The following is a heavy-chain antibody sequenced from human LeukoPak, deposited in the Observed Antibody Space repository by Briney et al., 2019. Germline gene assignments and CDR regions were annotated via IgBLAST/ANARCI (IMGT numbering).Heavy chain of an antibody. CDR1: GGTFSSYA. D-gene: IGHD3-22*01. V-gene: IGHV1-69*04. Sequence: SVRVSCKASGGTFSSYAISWVRQAPGQGLEWMGRIIPIFGIANYAQKFQGRVTITADKSTSTAYMELSSLRSEDTAVYYCATGQTPRYYYDSSGNWGQGTLVTVSS. CDR3: ATGQTPRYYYDSSGN. CDR2: IIPIFGIA. J-gene: IGHJ4*02.